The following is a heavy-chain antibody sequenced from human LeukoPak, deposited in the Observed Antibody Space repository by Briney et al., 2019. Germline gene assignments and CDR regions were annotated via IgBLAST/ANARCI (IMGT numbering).Heavy chain of an antibody. D-gene: IGHD4-23*01. V-gene: IGHV4-4*07. CDR1: GGSVSDYY. CDR2: FYTSGNT. CDR3: TSDGHGGNDACCLTPVHG. J-gene: IGHJ4*02. Sequence: SETLSLTCSVSGGSVSDYYWTWIRQPAGKGLEWIGRFYTSGNTNYSPSLKSRVTISVDTSKNQFSLSLSSVTAADTAIYYCTSDGHGGNDACCLTPVHGWGQGRLVTVSS.